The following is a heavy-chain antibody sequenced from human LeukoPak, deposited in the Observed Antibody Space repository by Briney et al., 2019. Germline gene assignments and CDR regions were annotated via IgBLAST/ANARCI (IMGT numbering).Heavy chain of an antibody. Sequence: GGSLRLSCAASGFTFSSYGMHWVRQAPGKGLEWVSSISSSSSYIYYADSVKGRFTISRDNAKNSLYLQMNSLRAEDTAVYYCARVGSSWLDDYWGQGTLVTVSS. D-gene: IGHD6-13*01. CDR1: GFTFSSYG. CDR2: ISSSSSYI. CDR3: ARVGSSWLDDY. V-gene: IGHV3-21*01. J-gene: IGHJ4*02.